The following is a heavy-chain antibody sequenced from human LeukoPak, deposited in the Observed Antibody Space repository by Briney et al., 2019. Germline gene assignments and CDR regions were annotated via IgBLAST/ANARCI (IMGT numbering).Heavy chain of an antibody. CDR2: ISVSGNT. CDR1: GFTLSSYA. V-gene: IGHV3-69-1*02. CDR3: ARSAILAIDY. Sequence: GGSLRLSCAASGFTLSSYAMSWVRQGPGKGLEWVSAISVSGNTYHADSAKGRFTISRDNAKNSLYLQMNSLRAEDTAVYYCARSAILAIDYWGQGTLVTVSS. J-gene: IGHJ4*02.